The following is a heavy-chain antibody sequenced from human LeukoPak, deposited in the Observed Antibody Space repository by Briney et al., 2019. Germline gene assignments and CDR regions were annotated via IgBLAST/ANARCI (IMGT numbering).Heavy chain of an antibody. CDR3: ARDSGWTFDP. CDR1: GFTFGSHW. D-gene: IGHD6-19*01. V-gene: IGHV3-7*01. Sequence: GGSLRLSCTASGFTFGSHWMIWVRRAPGKGLEWAANTNQDGSREKYADSVRGRFTVSRDNAKNSVYLQMNSLGVEDTAIYYCARDSGWTFDPWGQGTLVTVSS. CDR2: TNQDGSRE. J-gene: IGHJ5*02.